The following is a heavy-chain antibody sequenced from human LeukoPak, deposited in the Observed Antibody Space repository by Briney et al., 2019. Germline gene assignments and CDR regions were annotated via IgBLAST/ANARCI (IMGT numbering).Heavy chain of an antibody. Sequence: SETLSLTCAVYGGSFSAYYWTWIRQPPGKGLEWIGEINHSGNTNYNPSLKSRVTISVDKSKNQFSLKLSSVTAADTAVYYCASRIAAAGILDPWGQGTLVTVSS. V-gene: IGHV4-34*01. J-gene: IGHJ5*02. CDR3: ASRIAAAGILDP. D-gene: IGHD6-13*01. CDR1: GGSFSAYY. CDR2: INHSGNT.